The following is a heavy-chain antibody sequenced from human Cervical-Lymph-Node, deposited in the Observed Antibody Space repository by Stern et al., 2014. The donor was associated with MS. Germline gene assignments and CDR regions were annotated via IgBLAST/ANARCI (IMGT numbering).Heavy chain of an antibody. CDR2: LIPLFGTA. V-gene: IGHV1-69*06. CDR1: GGSLSNYG. CDR3: ARDSDYENSYAMDV. D-gene: IGHD5-12*01. J-gene: IGHJ6*02. Sequence: MQLVESGAEVKKPGSSVKVSCKASGGSLSNYGFSWVRQAPGQGLEWLGGLIPLFGTANYAQKFQGRVTLTADNSTSTVYMELSSLTSEDTAVYFCARDSDYENSYAMDVWGQGTTVTVSS.